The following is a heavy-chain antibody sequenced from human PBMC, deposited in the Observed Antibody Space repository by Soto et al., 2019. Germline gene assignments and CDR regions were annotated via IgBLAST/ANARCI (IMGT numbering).Heavy chain of an antibody. CDR2: ISGSGGST. CDR1: GFTFSNYA. Sequence: GGSLRLSCAASGFTFSNYAVTWVRQAPGKGLEWVSTISGSGGSTYYADSVKGRFTISRDNSKNTLYLQMNSLRAEDTAVYYWAKNQGGSWNEINYGGKGTLVTVPS. J-gene: IGHJ4*02. D-gene: IGHD1-1*01. V-gene: IGHV3-23*01. CDR3: AKNQGGSWNEINY.